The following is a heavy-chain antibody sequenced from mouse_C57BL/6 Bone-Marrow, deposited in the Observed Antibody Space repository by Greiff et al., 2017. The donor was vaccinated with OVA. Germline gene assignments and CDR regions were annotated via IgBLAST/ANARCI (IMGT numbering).Heavy chain of an antibody. CDR3: ARDDYDEGFAY. CDR1: GYTFTDYY. Sequence: VQLQQSGPVLVKPGASVKMSCKASGYTFTDYYMNWVKQSHGKSLEWIGVINPYNGGTSYNQKFKGKATLTVDKSSSTAYMELNSLTSEDSAVYYCARDDYDEGFAYWGQGTLVTVSA. D-gene: IGHD2-4*01. J-gene: IGHJ3*01. CDR2: INPYNGGT. V-gene: IGHV1-19*01.